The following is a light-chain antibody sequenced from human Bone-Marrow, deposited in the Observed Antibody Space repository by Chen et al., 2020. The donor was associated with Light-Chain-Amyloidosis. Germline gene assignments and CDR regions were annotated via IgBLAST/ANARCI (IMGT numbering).Light chain of an antibody. J-gene: IGLJ2*01. CDR3: QVWHYSREVV. Sequence: SYVLVQPPSVSVAPGQTARITCGGNNIGRKSVHWYQQKAGQAPVVVVYEDSVRPTGIPERFSGSTSETTATLPITRVEAGDEADDVCQVWHYSREVVFGGGTKLTVL. CDR2: EDS. CDR1: NIGRKS. V-gene: IGLV3-21*02.